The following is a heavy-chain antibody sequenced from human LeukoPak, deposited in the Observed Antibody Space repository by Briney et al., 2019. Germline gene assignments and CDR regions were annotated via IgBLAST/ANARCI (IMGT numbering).Heavy chain of an antibody. D-gene: IGHD2-15*01. CDR2: ISRSSSYI. CDR1: GFTFSSYS. J-gene: IGHJ5*02. V-gene: IGHV3-21*01. CDR3: ARLVRDVVVAATPRWWFDP. Sequence: GGSLRLSCAASGFTFSSYSMNWVRQAPGKGLECVSSISRSSSYIYYADSVKGRFTISRDNAKNSLYLQMNSLRAEDTAVYYCARLVRDVVVAATPRWWFDPWGQGTLVTVSS.